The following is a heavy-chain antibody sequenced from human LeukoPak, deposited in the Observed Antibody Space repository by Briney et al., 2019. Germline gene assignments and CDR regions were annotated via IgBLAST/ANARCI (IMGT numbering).Heavy chain of an antibody. Sequence: ASVKVSCKASGYTFTSYGISWVRQAPGQGLEWMGWISAYNGNTNYAQKLQGRVTMTTDTSTSTAYMELRSLRSDDTAVYYCARDTYSSDQGDRDYWGQGTLVTVSS. CDR2: ISAYNGNT. V-gene: IGHV1-18*01. J-gene: IGHJ4*02. D-gene: IGHD6-19*01. CDR1: GYTFTSYG. CDR3: ARDTYSSDQGDRDY.